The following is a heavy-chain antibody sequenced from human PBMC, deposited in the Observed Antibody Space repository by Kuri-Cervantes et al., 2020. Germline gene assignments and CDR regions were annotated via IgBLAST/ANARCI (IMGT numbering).Heavy chain of an antibody. CDR3: AKVCGYSAYDYYYYYMDV. D-gene: IGHD5-12*01. CDR1: GYTFTSCD. Sequence: ASVKVSCKASGYTFTSCDINWVRQATGQGLEWMGWLRPHSGDVGYAEKFQDRVTMTRDTSISTAYLELSRLTSDDTAVYYCAKVCGYSAYDYYYYYMDVWGKGTTVTVSS. J-gene: IGHJ6*03. CDR2: LRPHSGDV. V-gene: IGHV1-8*02.